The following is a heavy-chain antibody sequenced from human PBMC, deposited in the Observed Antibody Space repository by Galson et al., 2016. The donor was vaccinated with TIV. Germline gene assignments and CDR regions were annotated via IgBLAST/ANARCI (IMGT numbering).Heavy chain of an antibody. CDR2: IWHDGSNK. J-gene: IGHJ4*02. Sequence: SLRLSCAASGFTFTSYGMHWARQATGKGLEWVAVIWHDGSNKYYADSVEGRFTISRDNSKNTLYLQMDSLRAEDTAVYYCARGNDPGATYSLDYWGQGTLVTVSS. D-gene: IGHD1-1*01. V-gene: IGHV3-33*01. CDR3: ARGNDPGATYSLDY. CDR1: GFTFTSYG.